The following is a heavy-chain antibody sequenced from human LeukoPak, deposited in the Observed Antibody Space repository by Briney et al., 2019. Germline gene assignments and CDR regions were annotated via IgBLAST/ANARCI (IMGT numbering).Heavy chain of an antibody. CDR3: ARSRLLGYCSGGSCSDY. J-gene: IGHJ4*02. V-gene: IGHV3-21*01. CDR2: ISSSSSYI. Sequence: GGSLRLSCAASGFTFSSYSMNWVRQAPGKGLEWVSSISSSSSYIYYADSAKGRFTISRDNAKNSLYLQMNSLRAEDTAVYYCARSRLLGYCSGGSCSDYWGQGTLVTVSS. D-gene: IGHD2-15*01. CDR1: GFTFSSYS.